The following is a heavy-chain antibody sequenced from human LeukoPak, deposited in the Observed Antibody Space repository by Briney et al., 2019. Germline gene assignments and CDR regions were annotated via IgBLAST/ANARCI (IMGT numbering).Heavy chain of an antibody. CDR3: ARAWTGYSYGDY. V-gene: IGHV3-20*04. Sequence: GGSLRLSCAASGFNFDDYVMSWVRQAPGKGLEWVSGIIWNGGSRGYADSVKGRFTISRDNAKNSLYMQMNSLRAEDTALYYCARAWTGYSYGDYWGQGTLVTVSS. D-gene: IGHD5-18*01. CDR1: GFNFDDYV. J-gene: IGHJ4*02. CDR2: IIWNGGSR.